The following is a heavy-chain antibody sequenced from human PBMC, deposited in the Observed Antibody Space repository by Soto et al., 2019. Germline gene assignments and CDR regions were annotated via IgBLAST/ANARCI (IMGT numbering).Heavy chain of an antibody. CDR1: GFTFSSYA. CDR3: AKDAVRFSSRYYYNAIWFDP. J-gene: IGHJ5*02. V-gene: IGHV3-23*01. CDR2: ISGSGGST. Sequence: VQLLESGGGLVQPGGSLRLSCAASGFTFSSYAMSWVRQAPGKGLEWVSAISGSGGSTYYADSVKGRFTISRDNSKNTMYLQMNSLRGEDTAVYYCAKDAVRFSSRYYYNAIWFDPWGQGTMVTVSS. D-gene: IGHD6-13*01.